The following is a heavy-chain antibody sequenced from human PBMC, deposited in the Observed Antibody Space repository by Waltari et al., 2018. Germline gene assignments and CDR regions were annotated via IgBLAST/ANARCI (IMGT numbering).Heavy chain of an antibody. Sequence: QVQLQESGPGLVKPSETLSLTCAVSKFYISDGYYWGWIRQSPGKGLGWIGSIYHSGTTHYNPSLESRVTISVDRSRNQFSLKVTSVSAADTAVYFCARDQRFLESLYPYYYALDAWGRGITVTVSS. J-gene: IGHJ6*02. CDR1: KFYISDGYY. D-gene: IGHD3-3*01. CDR3: ARDQRFLESLYPYYYALDA. CDR2: IYHSGTT. V-gene: IGHV4-38-2*02.